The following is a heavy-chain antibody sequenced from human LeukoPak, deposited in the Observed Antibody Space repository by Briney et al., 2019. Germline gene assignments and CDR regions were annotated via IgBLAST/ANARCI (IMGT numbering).Heavy chain of an antibody. Sequence: PSETLSLTCTVSGGSISGGTYLWAWIRQPPGKGLEWIGSTSYSGTTYYNPSLKSRVTISVDTSKNQFSLKLSSVTAADTAVYYCARHNYYSNYGDWFDPWGQGTLVTVSS. J-gene: IGHJ5*02. CDR1: GGSISGGTYL. D-gene: IGHD4-11*01. CDR2: TSYSGTT. CDR3: ARHNYYSNYGDWFDP. V-gene: IGHV4-39*01.